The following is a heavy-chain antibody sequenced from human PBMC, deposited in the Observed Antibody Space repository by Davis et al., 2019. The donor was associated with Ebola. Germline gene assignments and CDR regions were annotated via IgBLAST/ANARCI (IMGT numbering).Heavy chain of an antibody. CDR3: VRQQNLDH. J-gene: IGHJ4*02. V-gene: IGHV5-51*01. CDR2: IYPDYSDT. Sequence: QVSCKASAYDFATFWVGWVRQMPGKGLEWVGIIYPDYSDTIYSPSFRGHVTISADNSINTAYLQWTSLRASDTAIYFCVRQQNLDHWGQGTLVTVS. CDR1: AYDFATFW.